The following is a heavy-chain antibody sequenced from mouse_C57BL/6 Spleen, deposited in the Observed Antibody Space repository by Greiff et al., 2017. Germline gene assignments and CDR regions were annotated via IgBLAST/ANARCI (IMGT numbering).Heavy chain of an antibody. D-gene: IGHD1-1*01. Sequence: VQLQQSGPELVKPGASVKISCKASGYAFSSSWMNWVKQRPGKGLEWIGRIYPGDGDTNYNGKFKGKATLTADKSSSTAYMQLSSLTSEDSAVXFCARRSYGSSYRYYFDYWGQGTTLTVSS. J-gene: IGHJ2*01. CDR1: GYAFSSSW. CDR2: IYPGDGDT. CDR3: ARRSYGSSYRYYFDY. V-gene: IGHV1-82*01.